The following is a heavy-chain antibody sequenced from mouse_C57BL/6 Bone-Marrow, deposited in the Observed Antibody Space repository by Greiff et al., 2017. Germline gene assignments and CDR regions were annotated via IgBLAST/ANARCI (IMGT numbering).Heavy chain of an antibody. D-gene: IGHD1-1*01. CDR3: ARHGSSYWYFDV. V-gene: IGHV1-18*01. CDR1: GYTFTDYN. Sequence: VQLQQSGPELVKPGASVKIPCKASGYTFTDYNMDWVKQSHGKSLEWIGDINPNNGGTIYNQTFKGKATLTVDKSASTAYMELRSLTSEDTAVYYCARHGSSYWYFDVWGTGTTVTVSA. CDR2: INPNNGGT. J-gene: IGHJ1*03.